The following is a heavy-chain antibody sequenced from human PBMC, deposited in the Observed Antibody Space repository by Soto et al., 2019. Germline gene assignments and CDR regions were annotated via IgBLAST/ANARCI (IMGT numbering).Heavy chain of an antibody. CDR1: GGSISSYY. V-gene: IGHV4-59*01. CDR2: IYYSGST. J-gene: IGHJ6*02. D-gene: IGHD5-18*01. CDR3: ARIPSYGVSYYYGMDV. Sequence: QVQLQESGPGLVKPSETLSLTCTVSGGSISSYYWSWIRQPPGKGLEWIGYIYYSGSTNYNPSLERRVTISVDPSKNQFSLKLSSVTAADTAVYYCARIPSYGVSYYYGMDVWGQGTTVTVSS.